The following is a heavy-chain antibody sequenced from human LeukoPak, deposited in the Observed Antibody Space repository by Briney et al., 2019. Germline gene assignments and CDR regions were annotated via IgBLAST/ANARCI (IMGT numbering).Heavy chain of an antibody. CDR3: ARGGVQLALARD. Sequence: SQTLSLTCTVSGGSISSGGYYWSWIRQHPWKGLEWIGNIYYSGTTYYKPSLKSRVTISVDTSKNQFSLKLSSVTAADTAVYYCARGGVQLALARDWGQGTLVTVSS. D-gene: IGHD5-18*01. V-gene: IGHV4-31*03. CDR1: GGSISSGGYY. J-gene: IGHJ4*02. CDR2: IYYSGTT.